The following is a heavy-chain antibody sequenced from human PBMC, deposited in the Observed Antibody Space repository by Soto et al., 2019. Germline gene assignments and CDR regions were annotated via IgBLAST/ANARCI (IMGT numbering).Heavy chain of an antibody. CDR1: GGSISSGGYY. D-gene: IGHD2-15*01. CDR2: IYYIGST. Sequence: SETLSLTCTVSGGSISSGGYYWSWIRHHPGKGLEWIGYIYYIGSTYYNPSLKSRVTISVDTSKDQFSLKLSSVTAADTAVYYCARAHDHCSGGSFCPSWFDPWGQGTLVTV. CDR3: ARAHDHCSGGSFCPSWFDP. V-gene: IGHV4-31*03. J-gene: IGHJ5*02.